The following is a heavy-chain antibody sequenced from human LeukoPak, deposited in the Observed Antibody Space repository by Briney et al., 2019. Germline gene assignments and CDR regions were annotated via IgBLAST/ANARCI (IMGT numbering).Heavy chain of an antibody. Sequence: SETLSLTCTVSGGFVSSGSYYWSWIRQPPGKGLEWIGYIYYSGSTNYNPSLKSRVTISVDTSKNQFSLKLSSVTAADTAVYYCARDETGTTYYYGMDAWGQGTTVTVSS. CDR1: GGFVSSGSYY. J-gene: IGHJ6*02. CDR2: IYYSGST. D-gene: IGHD1-7*01. V-gene: IGHV4-61*01. CDR3: ARDETGTTYYYGMDA.